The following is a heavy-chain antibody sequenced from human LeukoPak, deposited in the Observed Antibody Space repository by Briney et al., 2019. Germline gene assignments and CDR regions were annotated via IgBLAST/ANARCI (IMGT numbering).Heavy chain of an antibody. CDR1: GSTFSSSG. D-gene: IGHD4-17*01. CDR2: ISYDGSNK. CDR3: ARVRGYDYGDYFYMDV. Sequence: PGGSLRLSCAASGSTFSSSGMHWVRQAPGKGLEWVAVISYDGSNKYYADSVKGRFTISRDNSKNTLYLQMNSLRAEDTAVYYCARVRGYDYGDYFYMDVWGKGTTVTVSS. V-gene: IGHV3-33*05. J-gene: IGHJ6*03.